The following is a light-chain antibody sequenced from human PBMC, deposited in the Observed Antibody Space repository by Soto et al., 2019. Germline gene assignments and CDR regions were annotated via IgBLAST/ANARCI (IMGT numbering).Light chain of an antibody. CDR3: QQYDNLPAT. CDR2: DAS. CDR1: QDISNY. J-gene: IGKJ4*01. V-gene: IGKV1-33*01. Sequence: DIQMTQSPSSLSASVGDRVTITCQASQDISNYLNWYQQKPGKAPKLLNYDASNLETGVPSRFSGSGSGTDFTFTISSLKAEDIATYYCQQYDNLPATFGGGTKVEIK.